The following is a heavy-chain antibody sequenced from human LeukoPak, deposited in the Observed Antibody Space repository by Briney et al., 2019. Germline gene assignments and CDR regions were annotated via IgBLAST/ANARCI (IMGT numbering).Heavy chain of an antibody. CDR1: GGTFSSYA. V-gene: IGHV1-69*13. CDR3: ARGSRITMIAYY. D-gene: IGHD3-22*01. Sequence: SVKVSCKASGGTFSSYAISWVRQAPGQGLEWMGGIIPIFGTANYAQKFQGRVTITADESTSTAYMELSSLRSEDTAVYYCARGSRITMIAYYWGQGTLVTVSS. CDR2: IIPIFGTA. J-gene: IGHJ4*02.